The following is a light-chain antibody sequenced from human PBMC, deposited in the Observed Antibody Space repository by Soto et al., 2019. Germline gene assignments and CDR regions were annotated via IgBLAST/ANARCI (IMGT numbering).Light chain of an antibody. J-gene: IGKJ4*01. CDR3: QQYDSSPLT. CDR1: QSVSSSF. V-gene: IGKV3-20*01. Sequence: EIVLTQSPGTLSLSPGERATLSCRASQSVSSSFLAWYQQKPGQAPRLLIYGASSRATGIPDRFSGSGSGTDFTLTISRLETEDFAVYYCQQYDSSPLTFGGGTKVKIK. CDR2: GAS.